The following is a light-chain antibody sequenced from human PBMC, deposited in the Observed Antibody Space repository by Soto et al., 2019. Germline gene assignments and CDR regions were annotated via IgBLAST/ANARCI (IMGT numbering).Light chain of an antibody. J-gene: IGKJ5*01. V-gene: IGKV3-15*01. CDR1: QSVSSSY. CDR2: GAS. CDR3: QQYNNWPIT. Sequence: PGERVTLSCRASQSVSSSYLTWYQQKPGQAPRLLIYGASTRATGVPARFSGSGSGTEFTLTISSLQSEDFAVYCCQQYNNWPITFGQGTRLEF.